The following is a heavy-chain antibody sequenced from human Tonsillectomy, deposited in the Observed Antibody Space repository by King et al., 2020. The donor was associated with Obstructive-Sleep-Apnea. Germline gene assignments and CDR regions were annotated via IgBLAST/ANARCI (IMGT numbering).Heavy chain of an antibody. V-gene: IGHV1-18*04. J-gene: IGHJ6*02. CDR1: GYTFTSYG. Sequence: QLVQSGAEVKKPGASVKVSCKASGYTFTSYGISWVRQAPGQGLEWMGWISAYNGNTNYAQKLQGRVTMTTDTSTSTAYMGLRSLRSDDTAVYYCARDGIRHRGAGNYYSYGMDVWGQGTTVTVSS. D-gene: IGHD5-18*01. CDR2: ISAYNGNT. CDR3: ARDGIRHRGAGNYYSYGMDV.